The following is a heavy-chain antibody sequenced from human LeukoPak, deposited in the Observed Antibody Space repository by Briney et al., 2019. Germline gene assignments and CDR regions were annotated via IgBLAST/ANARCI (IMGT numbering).Heavy chain of an antibody. CDR1: GFTFSSYS. CDR3: ARLWGDATIFDL. CDR2: ISSSSSYI. J-gene: IGHJ4*02. V-gene: IGHV3-21*01. Sequence: GGSLRLSCAASGFTFSSYSMNWVRQAPGKGLEWVSSISSSSSYIYYADSVKGRFTISRGNAKNSLYLQMNSLRAEDTAIYYCARLWGDATIFDLWGQGTLVTVSS. D-gene: IGHD5-12*01.